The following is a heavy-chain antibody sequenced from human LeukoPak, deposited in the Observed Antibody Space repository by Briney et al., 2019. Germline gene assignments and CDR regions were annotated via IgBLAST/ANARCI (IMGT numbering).Heavy chain of an antibody. D-gene: IGHD3-3*01. CDR2: INAGNGDT. Sequence: GASVKLSCKASGYIFTNHAMQWVRQAPGQRLEWMGWINAGNGDTKYSQNFQGRFTITRDTSAGTVYMDLSSLRYEDTAVYYCARGFWNRGTRGPYYFDYWGQGTLVTVSS. CDR3: ARGFWNRGTRGPYYFDY. V-gene: IGHV1-3*01. J-gene: IGHJ4*02. CDR1: GYIFTNHA.